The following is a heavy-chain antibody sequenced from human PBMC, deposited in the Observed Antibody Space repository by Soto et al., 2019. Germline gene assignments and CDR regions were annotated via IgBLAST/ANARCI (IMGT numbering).Heavy chain of an antibody. CDR1: GFTFSNYA. Sequence: GGSLRLSCAASGFTFSNYAMSWVRQAPGKGLEWVSTISGAGGSTYYADSVKGRFTVSRDNSNNTLYLQMNSLRAEDTAVYYCARDVSGYDLAAFDYWGQGTLVTVS. D-gene: IGHD5-12*01. CDR3: ARDVSGYDLAAFDY. V-gene: IGHV3-23*01. CDR2: ISGAGGST. J-gene: IGHJ4*02.